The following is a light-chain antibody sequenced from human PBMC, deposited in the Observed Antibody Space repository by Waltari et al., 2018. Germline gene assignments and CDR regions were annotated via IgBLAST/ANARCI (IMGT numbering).Light chain of an antibody. CDR2: EVS. CDR1: SRDVGYCNL. CDR3: CSYAGSRTYV. J-gene: IGLJ1*01. V-gene: IGLV2-23*02. Sequence: QSALTQPASVSGAPGQSITIPCTGTSRDVGYCNLVSWYQQHPGKFPNLIIYEVSKRPSGVSNHFSGSKSGNTASLTISGLRAEDEADYYCCSYAGSRTYVFGTGTKVTVL.